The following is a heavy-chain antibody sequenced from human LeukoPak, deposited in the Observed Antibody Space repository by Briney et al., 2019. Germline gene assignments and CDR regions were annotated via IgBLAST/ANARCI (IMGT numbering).Heavy chain of an antibody. V-gene: IGHV4-34*01. CDR3: AREYDFWSGYFDY. CDR1: GGSFSGYY. D-gene: IGHD3-3*01. J-gene: IGHJ4*02. Sequence: SETLSLTCAVYGGSFSGYYWSWIRQPPGKGLEWIGEINHSGSTNYNPSLKSRVTTSVDTSKNQFSLKLSSVTAADTAVYYCAREYDFWSGYFDYWGQGTLVTVSS. CDR2: INHSGST.